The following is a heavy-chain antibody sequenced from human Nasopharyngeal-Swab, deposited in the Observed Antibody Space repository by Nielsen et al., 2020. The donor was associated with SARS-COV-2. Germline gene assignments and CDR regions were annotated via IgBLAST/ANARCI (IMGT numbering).Heavy chain of an antibody. V-gene: IGHV4-34*01. D-gene: IGHD6-19*01. CDR1: GGSFSGYY. Sequence: LSCAVYGGSFSGYYWSWIRQPPGKGLEWIGEINHSGSTNYNPSLKSRVTISVETSKNQFSLKLSSVTAADTAVYYCARGPYSSGWYGDHWYFDLWGRGTLVTVSS. CDR3: ARGPYSSGWYGDHWYFDL. J-gene: IGHJ2*01. CDR2: INHSGST.